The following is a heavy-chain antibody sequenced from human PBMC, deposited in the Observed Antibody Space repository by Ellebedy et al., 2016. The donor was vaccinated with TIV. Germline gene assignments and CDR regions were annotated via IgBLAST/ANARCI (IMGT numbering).Heavy chain of an antibody. CDR2: ISSSSSYI. V-gene: IGHV3-21*01. CDR1: GFTFSSYS. Sequence: PGGSLRLSCAASGFTFSSYSMNWVRQAPGKGLEWVSSISSSSSYIYYADSVKGRFTISRDNAKNSLYLQMNSLRAEDTAVYYCARDPGSVLIHRLFDIWGQGTMVTVSS. J-gene: IGHJ3*02. CDR3: ARDPGSVLIHRLFDI. D-gene: IGHD2/OR15-2a*01.